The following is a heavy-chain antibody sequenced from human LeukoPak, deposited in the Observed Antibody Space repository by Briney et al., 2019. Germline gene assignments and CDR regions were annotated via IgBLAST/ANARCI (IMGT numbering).Heavy chain of an antibody. D-gene: IGHD3-10*01. J-gene: IGHJ6*03. CDR3: ARQSGRFRNYYYYMDV. V-gene: IGHV4-59*08. CDR2: IYYSGST. Sequence: TGGSLRLSCAASGFTFSSYGMHWVRQAPGKGLEWIGYIYYSGSTYYNPSLKSRVTISVDTSKNQFSLKLSSVTAADTAVYYCARQSGRFRNYYYYMDVWGKGTTVTVSS. CDR1: GFTFSSYG.